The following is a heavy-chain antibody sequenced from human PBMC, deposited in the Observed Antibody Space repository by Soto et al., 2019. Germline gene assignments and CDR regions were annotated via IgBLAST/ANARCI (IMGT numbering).Heavy chain of an antibody. D-gene: IGHD2-21*02. V-gene: IGHV1-69*18. CDR1: GGTFSTNT. J-gene: IGHJ5*02. CDR2: IIPFSGTS. Sequence: QVQLVQSGAEVKRPGSSVKVSCKASGGTFSTNTISWVRQAPGQGLEWIGRIIPFSGTSNSAQKFQGRVTITAGESTCTSYLGLSSLSSEDTAVYYCARDWCNARTCTRDSFCVPWGQGTLVTVSS. CDR3: ARDWCNARTCTRDSFCVP.